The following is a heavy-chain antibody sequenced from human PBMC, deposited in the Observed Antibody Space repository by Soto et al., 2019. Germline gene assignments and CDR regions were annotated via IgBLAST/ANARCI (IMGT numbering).Heavy chain of an antibody. D-gene: IGHD3-10*01. CDR2: IYYSGST. Sequence: NPSETLSLTCTVSADSISSSSYFWGWIRQPPGKGLEWIGTIYYSGSTSYNPSLKSRVTISVDTSKNQFSLRLTSVTAADTAVYYCARDSITMVRGVISYGMDVWGQGTTVTVSS. V-gene: IGHV4-39*07. CDR1: ADSISSSSYF. J-gene: IGHJ6*02. CDR3: ARDSITMVRGVISYGMDV.